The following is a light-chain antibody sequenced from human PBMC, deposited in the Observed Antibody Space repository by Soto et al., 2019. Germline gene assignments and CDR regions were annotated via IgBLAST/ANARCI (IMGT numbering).Light chain of an antibody. CDR2: AAS. V-gene: IGKV1D-12*01. CDR3: HQANSFPPIT. Sequence: DIQMTQSPSSVSASVGDRVSITCRASQAISTWLAWYQQKPGEAPKLLIYAASILQSGVPSRFIGSGSGTDFTLTISSLQPEDFATYYCHQANSFPPITFGPGTKVDIK. CDR1: QAISTW. J-gene: IGKJ3*01.